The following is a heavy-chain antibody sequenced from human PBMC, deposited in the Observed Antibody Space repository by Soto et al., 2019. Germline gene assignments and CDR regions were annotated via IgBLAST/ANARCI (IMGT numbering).Heavy chain of an antibody. CDR1: GLTCGSYG. CDR3: TTDLSRIALVVRSTGYFNP. D-gene: IGHD2-8*02. J-gene: IGHJ5*02. Sequence: VGSRRLSCAASGLTCGSYGMHWVRQAPGKRLDWVGRIKSKSDGGTTEYAAPVRGRFAISRDDSKNTLYLQMNSLKTEDTAVYYCTTDLSRIALVVRSTGYFNPWGQGT. CDR2: IKSKSDGGTT. V-gene: IGHV3-15*01.